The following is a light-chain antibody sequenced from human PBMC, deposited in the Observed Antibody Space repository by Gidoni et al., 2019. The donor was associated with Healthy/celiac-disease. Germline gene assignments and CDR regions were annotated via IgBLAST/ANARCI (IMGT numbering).Light chain of an antibody. J-gene: IGKJ1*01. CDR1: QSILYSSNNKNY. CDR3: QQYYGTPWT. CDR2: WSS. Sequence: DIVMTQSPDSLAVSLGERATINCKSSQSILYSSNNKNYLTWYQQKPGQPPRLLIYWSSTRESGVPDRFSGSGSGTDFTLTISSLQAEDVAVYYCQQYYGTPWTFXQXTKVXLK. V-gene: IGKV4-1*01.